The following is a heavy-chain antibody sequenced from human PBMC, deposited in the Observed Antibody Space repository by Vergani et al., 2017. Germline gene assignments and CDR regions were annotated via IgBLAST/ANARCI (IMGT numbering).Heavy chain of an antibody. D-gene: IGHD4-17*01. J-gene: IGHJ5*02. V-gene: IGHV4-4*02. CDR2: IYHSGST. CDR1: GGSISGSNW. Sequence: QVQLQESGPGLVKPSGTLSLTCAVSGGSISGSNWWSWVRQPPGKGLEWIGEIYHSGSTNYNPSLKSRVTISVEKAKNQFSLKLSSVTAADTAGYYCARDRDYGDYRWCDPWGQGTLVTVSS. CDR3: ARDRDYGDYRWCDP.